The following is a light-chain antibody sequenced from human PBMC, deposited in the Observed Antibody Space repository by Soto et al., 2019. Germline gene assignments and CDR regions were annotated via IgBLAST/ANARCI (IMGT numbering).Light chain of an antibody. Sequence: QSALTQPPSASGSPGQSVTISCTGTSSDVGGYNYVSWYQQHPGKAPRLMIYDVSKRPSGVPDRFSGFKSGNTASLTVSGLQAEDEADYYCCSYAGSNNLYVFGTGTKVTVL. CDR1: SSDVGGYNY. J-gene: IGLJ1*01. V-gene: IGLV2-8*01. CDR3: CSYAGSNNLYV. CDR2: DVS.